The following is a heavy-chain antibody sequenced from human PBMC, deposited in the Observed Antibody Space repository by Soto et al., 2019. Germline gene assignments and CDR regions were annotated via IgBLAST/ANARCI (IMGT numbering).Heavy chain of an antibody. Sequence: SETLSLTCTVSGASIDTYYWTWIRQPAGKGLEWIGLIYTSGSNNYNPSLESRVTMSEDTSKNHFSLKLTSVTAADTAVYYCAGVGYGRGFDFWGQGTLVTVSS. J-gene: IGHJ4*02. CDR2: IYTSGSN. V-gene: IGHV4-4*07. D-gene: IGHD2-15*01. CDR3: AGVGYGRGFDF. CDR1: GASIDTYY.